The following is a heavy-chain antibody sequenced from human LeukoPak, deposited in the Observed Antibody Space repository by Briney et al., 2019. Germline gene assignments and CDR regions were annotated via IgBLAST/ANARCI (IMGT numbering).Heavy chain of an antibody. CDR1: GFTFSSYG. J-gene: IGHJ4*02. D-gene: IGHD3-10*01. CDR3: AKDGGSGSYYHFDY. V-gene: IGHV3-33*06. Sequence: GGSLRLSCATSGFTFSSYGMHWVRQAPGKGLEGVAVIWYDGSNKYYADSVKGRFTISRDNSKNTLYLQMNSLRAEDTAVYYCAKDGGSGSYYHFDYWGQGTLVTVSS. CDR2: IWYDGSNK.